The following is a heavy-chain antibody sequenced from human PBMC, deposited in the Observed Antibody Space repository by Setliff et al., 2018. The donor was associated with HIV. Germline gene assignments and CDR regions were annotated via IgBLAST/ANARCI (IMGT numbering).Heavy chain of an antibody. V-gene: IGHV2-5*01. CDR3: AYSGRQLRGPYFDF. J-gene: IGHJ4*02. CDR2: IYWNNNK. CDR1: GLSLSTSGVG. D-gene: IGHD1-1*01. Sequence: SVPTLVNPTPTLTLTCTFSGLSLSTSGVGVGWIRQSPGKALEWLAFIYWNNNKHYSTSLKSRLTVTKDTSKNRVVFTMTNMDPVDTATYYCAYSGRQLRGPYFDFWGQGTPVTVSS.